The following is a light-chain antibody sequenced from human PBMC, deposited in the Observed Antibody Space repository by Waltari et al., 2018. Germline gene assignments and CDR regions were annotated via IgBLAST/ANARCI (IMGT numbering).Light chain of an antibody. J-gene: IGLJ1*01. CDR3: CSYAGGYTYV. CDR1: SSDVGGYNY. Sequence: QSALTQPRSVSGSPGQSVTISCTGTSSDVGGYNYVSWYQQHPGKAPKLMIYDVSVRPSGVPDRFSGSKSGNTASLTISGLQAEDEADYYCCSYAGGYTYVFGIGTKVTVL. V-gene: IGLV2-11*01. CDR2: DVS.